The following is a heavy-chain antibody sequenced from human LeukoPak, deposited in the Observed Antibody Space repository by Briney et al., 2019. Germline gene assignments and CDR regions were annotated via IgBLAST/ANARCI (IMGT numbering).Heavy chain of an antibody. D-gene: IGHD3-22*01. Sequence: GASVKVSCKASGYTFTGYYMHWVRQAPGQGREWVGWINPNSGGTNYAQKFQGWVTMTRDTSISTAYMELSRLRSDDTAVYYCAREGGYYLNWFDPWGQGTLVTVSS. CDR3: AREGGYYLNWFDP. J-gene: IGHJ5*02. V-gene: IGHV1-2*04. CDR1: GYTFTGYY. CDR2: INPNSGGT.